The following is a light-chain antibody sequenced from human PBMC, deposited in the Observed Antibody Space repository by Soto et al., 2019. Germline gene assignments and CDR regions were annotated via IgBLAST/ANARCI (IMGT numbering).Light chain of an antibody. CDR1: QSLLHSSGNNY. CDR2: LGS. CDR3: MQALQTPLT. V-gene: IGKV2-28*01. J-gene: IGKJ4*01. Sequence: DIVMTQSPLSLPVTPGEPASISCRSSQSLLHSSGNNYLEWYLQKPGQSPHLLIYLGSNRASGVPDRFSVSGSGTDFTLKISRVEAEDVGIYYCMQALQTPLTFGGGTKVEIK.